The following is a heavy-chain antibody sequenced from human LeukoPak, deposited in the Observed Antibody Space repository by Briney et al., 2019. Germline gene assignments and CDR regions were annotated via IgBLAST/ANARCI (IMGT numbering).Heavy chain of an antibody. J-gene: IGHJ4*02. V-gene: IGHV3-30*04. CDR2: ISYGGSDK. CDR1: GFTFSNYA. Sequence: GGSLRLSCAASGFTFSNYAMHWVRQPPGKGLEWVAAISYGGSDKYYADSGKGRFTISRDNSKNTLYLQMNSLRADDTAVYYCARPPVRFLALTLDNGGREPLVTVSS. CDR3: ARPPVRFLALTLDN. D-gene: IGHD3-10*01.